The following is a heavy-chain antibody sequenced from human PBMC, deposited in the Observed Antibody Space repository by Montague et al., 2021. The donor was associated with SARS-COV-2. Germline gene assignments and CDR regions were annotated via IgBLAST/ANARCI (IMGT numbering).Heavy chain of an antibody. CDR3: ARISRNSGFVGVFDI. CDR1: GDGIRTQY. Sequence: SETLSLTCSVQGDGIRTQYGSSHRWTPGKGVACIPSIADRGNTKYNTSLKSPVTISADTPKNQFSLRLRSVTAADTAVYYCARISRNSGFVGVFDIWGQGTLVTVSS. V-gene: IGHV4-59*11. CDR2: IADRGNT. J-gene: IGHJ3*02. D-gene: IGHD3-22*01.